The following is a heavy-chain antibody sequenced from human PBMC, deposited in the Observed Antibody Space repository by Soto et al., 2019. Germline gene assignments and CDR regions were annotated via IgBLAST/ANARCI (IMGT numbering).Heavy chain of an antibody. CDR1: GASISSYY. CDR2: IFYSGSI. CDR3: AKSYDSSGYYYGMDV. Sequence: QVQLQESGPGLVKPSETLSLTCTVSGASISSYYWSWIRQPPGKGLEWIGHIFYSGSINKYNPSLKSRVTISVDRSKNQLSLKLSSVTAADTAVYYCAKSYDSSGYYYGMDVWGQGTRVTVSS. D-gene: IGHD3-22*01. J-gene: IGHJ6*02. V-gene: IGHV4-59*01.